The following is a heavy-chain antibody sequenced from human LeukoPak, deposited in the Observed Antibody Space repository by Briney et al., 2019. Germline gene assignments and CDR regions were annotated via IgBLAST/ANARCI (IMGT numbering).Heavy chain of an antibody. J-gene: IGHJ6*03. CDR1: GFTFSSYG. CDR3: ARDPYNGAYSEGYYYYYMDV. V-gene: IGHV3-7*01. CDR2: IKQDGSEK. D-gene: IGHD1-1*01. Sequence: GGTLRLSCAASGFTFSSYGMSWVRQAPGKGLEWVANIKQDGSEKYYVDSVKGRFTISRDNAKNSLYLQMNSLRVEDTAIYYCARDPYNGAYSEGYYYYYMDVWGKGTTVTVSS.